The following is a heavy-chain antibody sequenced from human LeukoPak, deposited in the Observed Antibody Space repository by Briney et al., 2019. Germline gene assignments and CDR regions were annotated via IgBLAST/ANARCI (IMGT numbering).Heavy chain of an antibody. V-gene: IGHV4-39*01. D-gene: IGHD3-10*01. CDR2: IYYSGTT. Sequence: SETLSLTCTVSGGSISSSSYYWGWIRQPPGKGLEWIGSIYYSGTTYYNPSLKSRVTISLDTSKDQFSLKLSSVTAADTAVYYCARHDYYGSLNWFDPWGQGTLVTVSS. J-gene: IGHJ5*02. CDR3: ARHDYYGSLNWFDP. CDR1: GGSISSSSYY.